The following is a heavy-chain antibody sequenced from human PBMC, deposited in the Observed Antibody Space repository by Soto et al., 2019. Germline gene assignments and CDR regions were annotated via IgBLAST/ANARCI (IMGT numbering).Heavy chain of an antibody. CDR2: ISTSGSDI. J-gene: IGHJ3*02. D-gene: IGHD4-17*01. Sequence: PVGSLRLSCEASGFTFSSYEMNWVRQAPGKGLEWVSYISTSGSDIYYADSVKGRFTISRDNAKNSLYLQMNSLRAEDTAVYYCAREPPYGGDIWGQGTMVTVSS. V-gene: IGHV3-48*03. CDR3: AREPPYGGDI. CDR1: GFTFSSYE.